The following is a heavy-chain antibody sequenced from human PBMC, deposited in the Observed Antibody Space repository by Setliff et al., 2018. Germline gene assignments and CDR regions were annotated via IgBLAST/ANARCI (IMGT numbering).Heavy chain of an antibody. CDR3: ARENGYCSGGACYFMFDY. J-gene: IGHJ4*02. Sequence: SETLSLTCTVSGGSISSHYWSWIRQPPGKGLEWIGYISYTGRTNFTPSFKSRVTMSVDTSKSQFSLELRAVTAADTALYYCARENGYCSGGACYFMFDYWGQGTLVTVSS. D-gene: IGHD2-15*01. CDR2: ISYTGRT. CDR1: GGSISSHY. V-gene: IGHV4-59*11.